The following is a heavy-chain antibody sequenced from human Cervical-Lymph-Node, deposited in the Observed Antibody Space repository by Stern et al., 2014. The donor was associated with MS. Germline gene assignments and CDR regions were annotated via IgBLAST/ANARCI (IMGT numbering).Heavy chain of an antibody. D-gene: IGHD6-6*01. CDR1: GGTFSSYA. Sequence: QVQLVQSGAEVKKPGSSVKVSCKASGGTFSSYAISWVRQAPGQGLEWMGGIIPIFGTANYAQKFQGRVTITADESTSTAYMELSSLRSEDTAVYYCARDDSSAARPHYYYYGMDVWGQGTTVTVSS. J-gene: IGHJ6*02. V-gene: IGHV1-69*01. CDR2: IIPIFGTA. CDR3: ARDDSSAARPHYYYYGMDV.